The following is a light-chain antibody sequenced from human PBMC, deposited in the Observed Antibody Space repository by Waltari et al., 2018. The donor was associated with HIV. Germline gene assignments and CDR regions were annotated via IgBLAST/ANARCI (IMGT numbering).Light chain of an antibody. CDR3: QAWDSSTPKV. J-gene: IGLJ2*01. Sequence: SYELTQPPSVSVSPGQTASITCSGDKLGDKYTCWYQQKPGQSPVLVIYKDSKRPSGSPGRFSGSNSGNTATLTISGTQAMDEADYYCQAWDSSTPKVFGGGTKLTVL. CDR1: KLGDKY. V-gene: IGLV3-1*01. CDR2: KDS.